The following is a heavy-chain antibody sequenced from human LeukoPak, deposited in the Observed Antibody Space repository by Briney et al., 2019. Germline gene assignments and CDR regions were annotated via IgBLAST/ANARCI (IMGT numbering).Heavy chain of an antibody. D-gene: IGHD5-18*01. CDR1: GFTFSSYW. CDR3: ARDRIEYSYGPGFDY. CDR2: INTDGIGT. J-gene: IGHJ4*02. V-gene: IGHV3-74*01. Sequence: GGSLRLSCAASGFTFSSYWMHWVRQAPGKGLVWVSRINTDGIGTSYADSVKGRFTISRDNTKNTLYLQMNSLRAEDTAVYYCARDRIEYSYGPGFDYWGQGTLVTVSS.